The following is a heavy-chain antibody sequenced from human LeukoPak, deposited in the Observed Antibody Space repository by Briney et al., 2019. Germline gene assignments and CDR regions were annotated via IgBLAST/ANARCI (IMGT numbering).Heavy chain of an antibody. Sequence: ASVKVSCKVSGYTFTDYYMHWVQQAPGEGLEWMGLVDPEDGETIYAEKFQGRVTITADTSTDTAYMELSSLRSEDTAVYYCATGVGYCSGGSCSNNWFDPWGQGTLVTVSS. CDR2: VDPEDGET. J-gene: IGHJ5*02. CDR1: GYTFTDYY. V-gene: IGHV1-69-2*01. CDR3: ATGVGYCSGGSCSNNWFDP. D-gene: IGHD2-15*01.